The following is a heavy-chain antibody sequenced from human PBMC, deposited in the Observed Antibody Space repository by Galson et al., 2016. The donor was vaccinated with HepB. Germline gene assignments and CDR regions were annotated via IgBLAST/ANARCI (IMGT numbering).Heavy chain of an antibody. V-gene: IGHV3-23*01. CDR3: ARVSGPWVGVPAAKVYFDF. D-gene: IGHD2-2*01. J-gene: IGHJ4*02. Sequence: SLRLSCAASGFTFKYHAMSWVRQAPGSGLEWVAVISDGGTAHYADSVKGRFTISRDNSKNTVYLQMDSLRDEDRAEYYCARVSGPWVGVPAAKVYFDFWGQGTLVIVSS. CDR1: GFTFKYHA. CDR2: ISDGGTA.